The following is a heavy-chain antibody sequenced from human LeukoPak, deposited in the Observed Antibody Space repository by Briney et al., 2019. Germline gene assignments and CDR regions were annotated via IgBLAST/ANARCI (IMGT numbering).Heavy chain of an antibody. Sequence: PSETLSLTCAVYGGSFSGYYWSWIRQPPGKGLEWIGEINHSGSTNYSPSLKSRVTISVDTSKNQFSLKLSSVTAADTAVYYCARGWGALNDYWGQGTLVTVSS. CDR2: INHSGST. D-gene: IGHD7-27*01. V-gene: IGHV4-34*01. J-gene: IGHJ4*02. CDR3: ARGWGALNDY. CDR1: GGSFSGYY.